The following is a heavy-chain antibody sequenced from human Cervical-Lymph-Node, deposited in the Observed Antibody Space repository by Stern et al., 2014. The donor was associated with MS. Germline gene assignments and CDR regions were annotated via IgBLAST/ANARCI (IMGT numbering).Heavy chain of an antibody. CDR2: VYHSGST. CDR1: GDSISNIKW. V-gene: IGHV4-4*02. Sequence: QLQLQESGPGLVKPSGTLSLTCDVSGDSISNIKWWSWLRQPPGKGLEWIGEVYHSGSTNYNPSLKSRATMSVDESRNQLSLRLNSVTAADTAIYYCAREKEGCSSTNCPFDCWGQGTLVTVSS. D-gene: IGHD2-2*01. CDR3: AREKEGCSSTNCPFDC. J-gene: IGHJ4*02.